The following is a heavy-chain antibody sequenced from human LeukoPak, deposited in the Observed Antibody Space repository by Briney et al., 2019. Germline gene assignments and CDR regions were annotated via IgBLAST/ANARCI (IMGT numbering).Heavy chain of an antibody. CDR2: INAGNGNT. CDR3: ARDCSSTSCPPFDY. D-gene: IGHD2-2*01. J-gene: IGHJ4*02. Sequence: GASVKVSCKASGYTFTSYAMHWVRQAPGQRLEWMGWINAGNGNTKYLQKFQGRVTITRDTSASTAYMELSSLRSEDTAVYYCARDCSSTSCPPFDYWGQGTLVTVSS. CDR1: GYTFTSYA. V-gene: IGHV1-3*01.